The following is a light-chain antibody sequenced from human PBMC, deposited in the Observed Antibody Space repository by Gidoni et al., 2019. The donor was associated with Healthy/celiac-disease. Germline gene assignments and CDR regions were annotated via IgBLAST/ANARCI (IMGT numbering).Light chain of an antibody. J-gene: IGLJ3*02. CDR2: EGS. CDR1: SSDVGSYNL. CDR3: CSYAGSSPAV. V-gene: IGLV2-23*01. Sequence: QSALTQPASESGSPGQSITISCTGTSSDVGSYNLVSWYQQNPGKAPKLMIYEGSKRPSGVSNRFSGSKSGNTASLTISGLQAEDEADYYCCSYAGSSPAVFGGGTKLTVL.